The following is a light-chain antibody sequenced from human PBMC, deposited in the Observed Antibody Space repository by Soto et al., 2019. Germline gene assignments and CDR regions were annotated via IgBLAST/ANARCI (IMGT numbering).Light chain of an antibody. CDR2: DAS. V-gene: IGKV3-20*01. CDR1: QSVSSSY. Sequence: ENVLTQSPGTLSLSPGERATLSCRASQSVSSSYLAWYQQKPGQAPRLLIYDASSRATGIPDRFSGSGSGTDFTLSISRLEPEDFAVYFCQQYGSSRRTFGQGTKVDIK. J-gene: IGKJ1*01. CDR3: QQYGSSRRT.